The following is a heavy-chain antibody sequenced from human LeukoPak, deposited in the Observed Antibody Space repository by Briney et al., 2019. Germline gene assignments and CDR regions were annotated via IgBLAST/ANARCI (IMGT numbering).Heavy chain of an antibody. CDR2: IYYSGST. V-gene: IGHV4-59*08. D-gene: IGHD5-18*01. CDR1: GGSISSYY. J-gene: IGHJ3*02. CDR3: ARRGYSPRDAFDI. Sequence: SETLSLTCTVSGGSISSYYWSWIRQPPGKGLEWIGDIYYSGSTNYNPSLKSRVTISVDTSKNQFSLKLSSVTAADTAVYYCARRGYSPRDAFDIWGQGTMVTVSS.